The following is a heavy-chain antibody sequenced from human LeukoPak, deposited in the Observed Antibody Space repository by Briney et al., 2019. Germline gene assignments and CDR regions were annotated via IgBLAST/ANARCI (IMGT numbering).Heavy chain of an antibody. CDR1: DSSISSYY. CDR2: IFYTGST. Sequence: SETLSLTCSVSDSSISSYYWSWIRQSPGKGLEWIGCIFYTGSTNYNPSLKSRVTISVDTSKNQFSLRLSSVTAADTAVYYCATISGAATAWGQGTLVTVSS. CDR3: ATISGAATA. J-gene: IGHJ5*02. V-gene: IGHV4-59*01. D-gene: IGHD2-15*01.